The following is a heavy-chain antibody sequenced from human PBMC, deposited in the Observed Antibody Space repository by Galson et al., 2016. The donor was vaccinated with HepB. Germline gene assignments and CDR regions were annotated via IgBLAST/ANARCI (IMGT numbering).Heavy chain of an antibody. D-gene: IGHD4-17*01. Sequence: SLRLSCAASGFNIRTFSMSWYRQILGTGLEWVSSISAGSSYIDYVASVKGRFTISRDNADNSVFLQMNSLTAEDTGIYYCVRVVTTVNTAPDTWGQGTLVTVSS. CDR2: ISAGSSYI. J-gene: IGHJ4*02. CDR3: VRVVTTVNTAPDT. V-gene: IGHV3-21*01. CDR1: GFNIRTFS.